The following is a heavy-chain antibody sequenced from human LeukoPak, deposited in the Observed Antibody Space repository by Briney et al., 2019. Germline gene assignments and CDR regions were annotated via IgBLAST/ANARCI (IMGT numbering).Heavy chain of an antibody. V-gene: IGHV4-59*01. CDR2: IYYSGST. D-gene: IGHD3-10*01. CDR1: GGSISSYY. CDR3: AREVGGIYYGSGSYSDI. Sequence: PSETLSLTCTVSGGSISSYYWSWIRQPPGKGLEWIGYIYYSGSTNYNPSLKSRVTISVDTSKNQFSLKLSSVTAADTAVYYCAREVGGIYYGSGSYSDIWGQGTMVTVSS. J-gene: IGHJ3*02.